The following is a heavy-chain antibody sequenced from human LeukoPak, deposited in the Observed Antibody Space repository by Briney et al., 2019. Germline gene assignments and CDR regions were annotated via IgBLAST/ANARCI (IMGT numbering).Heavy chain of an antibody. Sequence: GASVKVSCKTSGYIFTVKFLHWLRQAPGHRLEWMGGIDPKSGGPVYGQNFRGRVTVTRDTSVSTAYMELSRLRSDDTAVYYCALENCYVDTGCSKSFDYWGPGTLVTVSS. V-gene: IGHV1-2*02. CDR2: IDPKSGGP. J-gene: IGHJ4*02. CDR3: ALENCYVDTGCSKSFDY. D-gene: IGHD3-9*01. CDR1: GYIFTVKF.